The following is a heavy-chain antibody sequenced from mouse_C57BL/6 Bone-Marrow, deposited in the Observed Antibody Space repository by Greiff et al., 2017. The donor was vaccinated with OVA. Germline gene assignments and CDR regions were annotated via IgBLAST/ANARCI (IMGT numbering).Heavy chain of an antibody. J-gene: IGHJ2*01. CDR2: IYPGSGNT. D-gene: IGHD1-1*01. CDR3: ARFGYYGSSYDY. Sequence: QVQLQQSGAELVRPGASVKLSCKASGYTFTDYYINWVKQRPGQGLEWIARIYPGSGNTSYNEKFKGKATLTAEKSSSTAYMQLSSLTSEDSAVYFCARFGYYGSSYDYWGQGTTLTVSS. CDR1: GYTFTDYY. V-gene: IGHV1-76*01.